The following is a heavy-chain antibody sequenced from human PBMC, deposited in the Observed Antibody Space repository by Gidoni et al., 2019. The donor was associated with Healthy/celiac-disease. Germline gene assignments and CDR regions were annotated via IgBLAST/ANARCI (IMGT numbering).Heavy chain of an antibody. D-gene: IGHD2-2*02. Sequence: EVQLVESGGGLVKPGGSLRLSCAASGFTFSSYSMNWVRQAPGKGLEWVASISSSSSYIYYADAGKGRFTISRDNAKNSLYLQMNSLRAEDTAVYYCARGIKGYCSSTSCYTDGMDVWGQGTTVTVSS. CDR1: GFTFSSYS. CDR3: ARGIKGYCSSTSCYTDGMDV. J-gene: IGHJ6*02. CDR2: ISSSSSYI. V-gene: IGHV3-21*01.